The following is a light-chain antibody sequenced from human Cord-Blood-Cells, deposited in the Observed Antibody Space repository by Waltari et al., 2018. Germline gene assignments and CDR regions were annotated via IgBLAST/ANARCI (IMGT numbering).Light chain of an antibody. CDR2: DVS. V-gene: IGLV2-11*01. CDR3: CSYAGSYTWV. J-gene: IGLJ3*02. CDR1: SSDVGGYNY. Sequence: QSALTQPRSVSGSPGQSVTISCTGTSSDVGGYNYVSWYQQHPGKAPKLMIYDVSKRPSGVPYRFSGSKSGHTASLTISGLQAEDEADYYCCSYAGSYTWVFGGGTKLTVL.